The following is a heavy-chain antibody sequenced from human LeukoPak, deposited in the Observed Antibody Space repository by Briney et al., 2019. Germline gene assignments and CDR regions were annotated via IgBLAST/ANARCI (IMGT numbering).Heavy chain of an antibody. CDR3: GLWFGESYYFDY. CDR1: GFTFSNAW. V-gene: IGHV3-15*01. D-gene: IGHD3-10*01. CDR2: IKSKTDGGTT. Sequence: GESLRLSCAASGFTFSNAWMSWVRQAPGKGLEWVGRIKSKTDGGTTDYAAPVKGRFTISRDDSKNTLYLQMNSLKTEDTAVYYCGLWFGESYYFDYWGQGTLVTVSS. J-gene: IGHJ4*02.